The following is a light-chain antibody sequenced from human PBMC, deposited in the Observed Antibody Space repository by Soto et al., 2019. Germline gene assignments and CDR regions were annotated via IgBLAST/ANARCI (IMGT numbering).Light chain of an antibody. CDR3: QQYEDSPVT. Sequence: ETLLTQSPATLSFSPGERATLPCRASQSVNNFLAWYQQKPGQAPRLLIYGASNRATGFPDRFSGSGSGTDFTLTISRLEPEDFAVYYCQQYEDSPVTFGQGTKVEIK. V-gene: IGKV3-20*01. J-gene: IGKJ1*01. CDR2: GAS. CDR1: QSVNNF.